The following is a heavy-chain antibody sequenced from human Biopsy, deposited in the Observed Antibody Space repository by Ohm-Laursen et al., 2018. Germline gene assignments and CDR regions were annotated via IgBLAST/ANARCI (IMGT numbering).Heavy chain of an antibody. J-gene: IGHJ3*02. CDR3: ARLEAGLFDAFDI. Sequence: SLRLSSAASEFTFSTYSMNWVRQAPGKGLEWISFISHSSGTTNYADSVRGRFTISRDNAKNALYLQMNSLRVEDTAFYYCARLEAGLFDAFDIWGHGTTVTVSS. CDR2: ISHSSGTT. V-gene: IGHV3-48*04. CDR1: EFTFSTYS. D-gene: IGHD6-19*01.